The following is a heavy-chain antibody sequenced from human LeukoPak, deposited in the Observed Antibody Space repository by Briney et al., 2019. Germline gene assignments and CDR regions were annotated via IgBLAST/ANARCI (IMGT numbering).Heavy chain of an antibody. CDR3: ARGYPHCTNGVCYIFPWFDP. V-gene: IGHV4-34*01. D-gene: IGHD2-8*01. CDR2: INHSGST. J-gene: IGHJ5*02. CDR1: GGSFSGYY. Sequence: SETLSLTCAVYGGSFSGYYWSWIRQPPGKGLEWIGEINHSGSTNYNPSLKSRVTISVDTSKNQFSLKLSSVTAADTAVYYCARGYPHCTNGVCYIFPWFDPWGQGTLVTVSS.